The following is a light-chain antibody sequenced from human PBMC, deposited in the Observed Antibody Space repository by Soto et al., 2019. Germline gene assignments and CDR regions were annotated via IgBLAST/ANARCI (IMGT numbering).Light chain of an antibody. Sequence: QSALTQPASVSGSVGQSISISCTGTTRDIAGYNYISWYQQLPGKAPKLMIYQVTIRPSGISNRFSGSKSGNAASLTISGLQAEDEADYYCTSFSSSTSLYVFGTGTKV. J-gene: IGLJ1*01. CDR2: QVT. CDR3: TSFSSSTSLYV. V-gene: IGLV2-14*01. CDR1: TRDIAGYNY.